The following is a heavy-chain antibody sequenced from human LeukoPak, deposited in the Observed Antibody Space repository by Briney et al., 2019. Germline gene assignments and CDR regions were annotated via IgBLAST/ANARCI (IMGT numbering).Heavy chain of an antibody. CDR2: IYYSGTT. D-gene: IGHD6-13*01. J-gene: IGHJ4*02. CDR3: ARGVYIAAAQYGY. Sequence: PSETLSLTCTVSGGSISNYYWSRIRQAPGKGLEWIGYIYYSGTTNYNPSLKSRVTISVDTSKNQFSLKLNSVTAADTAVYYCARGVYIAAAQYGYWGQGTLVTVSS. V-gene: IGHV4-59*01. CDR1: GGSISNYY.